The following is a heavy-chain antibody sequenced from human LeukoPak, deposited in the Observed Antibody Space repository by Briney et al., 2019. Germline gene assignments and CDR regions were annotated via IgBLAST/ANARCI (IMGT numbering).Heavy chain of an antibody. CDR3: ARQLGYCSSTSCRTAWFDP. J-gene: IGHJ5*02. CDR2: INHSGST. Sequence: PSETLSLTCAVYGGSFSGYYWSWIRQPPGKGLEWIGEINHSGSTNYNPSLKSRVTISVDTSKNQFSLKLSSVTAADTAVYYCARQLGYCSSTSCRTAWFDPWGQGTLVTVSS. CDR1: GGSFSGYY. D-gene: IGHD2-2*01. V-gene: IGHV4-34*01.